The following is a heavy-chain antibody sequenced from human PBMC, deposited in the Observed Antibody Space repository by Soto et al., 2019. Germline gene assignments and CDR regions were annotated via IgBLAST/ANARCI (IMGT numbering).Heavy chain of an antibody. CDR2: ISYDGSNK. Sequence: GGSLRLSCAASGFTFISYAMHWVRQATGKGLEWVAVISYDGSNKYYADSVKGRFTISRDNSKNTLYLQMNSLRAEDTAVYYCARDLFLGYSSSSDLDYWGQGTLVTVSS. J-gene: IGHJ4*02. CDR1: GFTFISYA. V-gene: IGHV3-30-3*01. CDR3: ARDLFLGYSSSSDLDY. D-gene: IGHD6-13*01.